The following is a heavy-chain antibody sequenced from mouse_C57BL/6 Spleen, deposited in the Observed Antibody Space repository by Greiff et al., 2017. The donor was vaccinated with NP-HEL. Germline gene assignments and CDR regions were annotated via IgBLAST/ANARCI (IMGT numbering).Heavy chain of an antibody. J-gene: IGHJ1*03. CDR1: GYSFTGYY. D-gene: IGHD1-1*01. CDR3: ARSREPYVGYFDV. V-gene: IGHV1-42*01. CDR2: INPSTGGT. Sequence: EVQLHQSGPELVKPGASVKISCKASGYSFTGYYMNWVKQSPEKSLEWIGEINPSTGGTTYNQKFKAKATLTVDKSSSTAYMQLKSLTSEDSAVYYCARSREPYVGYFDVWGTGTTVTVSS.